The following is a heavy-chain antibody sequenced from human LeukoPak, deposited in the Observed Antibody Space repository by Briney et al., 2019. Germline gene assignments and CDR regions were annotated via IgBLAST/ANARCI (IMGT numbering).Heavy chain of an antibody. CDR1: GFTVSSNY. CDR2: IYSGGST. CDR3: ARASVEMATISCYFDL. D-gene: IGHD5-24*01. V-gene: IGHV3-66*02. J-gene: IGHJ2*01. Sequence: GGSLRLSYAASGFTVSSNYMSWVRQAPGKGLEWVSVIYSGGSTYYADSVKGRFTISRDNSKNTLYLQMNSLRAEDTAVYYCARASVEMATISCYFDLWGRGTLVTVSS.